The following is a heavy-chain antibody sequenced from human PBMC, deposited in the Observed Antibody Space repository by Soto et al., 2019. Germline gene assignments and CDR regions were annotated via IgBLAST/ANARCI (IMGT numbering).Heavy chain of an antibody. Sequence: SETLSLTCTVSGGSTSSSSYYWGWIRQPPGKGLEWIGSIYYSGSTYYNPSLKSRVTISVDTSKNQFSLKLSSVTAADTAVYYCARHLLTSKVRGVPGNWFDPWGQGTLVTVSS. CDR1: GGSTSSSSYY. CDR2: IYYSGST. CDR3: ARHLLTSKVRGVPGNWFDP. V-gene: IGHV4-39*01. J-gene: IGHJ5*02. D-gene: IGHD3-10*01.